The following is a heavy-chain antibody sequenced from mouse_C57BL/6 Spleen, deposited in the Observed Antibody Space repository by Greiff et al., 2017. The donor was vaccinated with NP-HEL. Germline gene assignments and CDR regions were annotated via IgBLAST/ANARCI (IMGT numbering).Heavy chain of an antibody. Sequence: VQLQQSGPELVKPGASVKISCKASGYAFSSSWMNWVKQRPGKGLEWIGRIYPGDGDTNYNGKFKGKATLTADKSSSTAYMPLSSLTSEDSAVYFCARGGSSSYSIDYLGQGTSVTVSS. J-gene: IGHJ4*01. D-gene: IGHD1-1*01. CDR2: IYPGDGDT. V-gene: IGHV1-82*01. CDR1: GYAFSSSW. CDR3: ARGGSSSYSIDY.